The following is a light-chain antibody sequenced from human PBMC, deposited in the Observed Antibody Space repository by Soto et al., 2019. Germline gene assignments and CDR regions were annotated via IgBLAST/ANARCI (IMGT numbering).Light chain of an antibody. CDR3: QHYDSYSWT. V-gene: IGKV1-5*01. J-gene: IGKJ1*01. CDR2: DVS. CDR1: QSVSNW. Sequence: DIQMTQSPSTLSASVGERVTITCRASQSVSNWLAWYQQKPGKAPKVLIYDVSSLDRGVPSRFSSSGSGTEPIPTISSLQPDAFATYDCQHYDSYSWTIGQGTKVDMK.